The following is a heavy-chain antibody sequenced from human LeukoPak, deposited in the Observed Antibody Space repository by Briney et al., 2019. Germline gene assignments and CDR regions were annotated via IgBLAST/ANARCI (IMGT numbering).Heavy chain of an antibody. J-gene: IGHJ4*02. Sequence: GGSLRLSCAASGFTFSSYAMSWVRQASGKGLEWVSGISASGGGTYYADSVKGRFTISRDNSNNTLYLRMNSLRVEDTAVYYCAKDGALLRFSAISYYFEYWGQGTLVTVSS. D-gene: IGHD3-3*01. CDR2: ISASGGGT. V-gene: IGHV3-23*01. CDR3: AKDGALLRFSAISYYFEY. CDR1: GFTFSSYA.